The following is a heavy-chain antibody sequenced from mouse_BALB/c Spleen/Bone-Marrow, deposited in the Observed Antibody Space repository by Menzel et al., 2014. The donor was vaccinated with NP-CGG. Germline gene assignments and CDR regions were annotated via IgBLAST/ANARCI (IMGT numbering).Heavy chain of an antibody. D-gene: IGHD2-2*01. CDR1: GFNIKDTY. V-gene: IGHV14-3*02. CDR2: IDPANGNT. CDR3: ASYVYGYYFDY. Sequence: VQLQRSGAELVKPGASVKLSCTASGFNIKDTYMHWVKQRPEQGLEWIGRIDPANGNTKYDPKFQGKATITADTSSNTAYLQLSSLTSEDTAVYYCASYVYGYYFDYWGQGTTRTVSS. J-gene: IGHJ2*01.